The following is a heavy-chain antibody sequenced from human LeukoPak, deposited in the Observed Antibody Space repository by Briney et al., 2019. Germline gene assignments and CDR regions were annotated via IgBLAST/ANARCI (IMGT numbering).Heavy chain of an antibody. D-gene: IGHD3-22*01. V-gene: IGHV3-13*01. CDR3: AAPSSGYAIDY. Sequence: PGGSLRLSCAASGFTFSSYDMHWVRQATGKGLEWVSAIGTAGDTYYPGSVKGRFTISRENAKNSLYLQMNSLRAEDTAVYYCAAPSSGYAIDYWGQGTLVTVSS. J-gene: IGHJ4*02. CDR1: GFTFSSYD. CDR2: IGTAGDT.